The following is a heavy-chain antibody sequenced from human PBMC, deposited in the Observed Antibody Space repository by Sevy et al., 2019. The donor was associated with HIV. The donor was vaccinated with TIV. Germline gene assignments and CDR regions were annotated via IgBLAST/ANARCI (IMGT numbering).Heavy chain of an antibody. CDR2: INSDGSGT. CDR3: ARDFWSAQRGMDV. Sequence: GGSLRPSCAASGFTFSSYWMHWVRQAPGKGLVWVSRINSDGSGTSYADSVKGRFTISRDNAKNTLYLQMNSLRAEDTAVYYCARDFWSAQRGMDVWGQGTTVTVSS. D-gene: IGHD3-3*01. V-gene: IGHV3-74*01. J-gene: IGHJ6*02. CDR1: GFTFSSYW.